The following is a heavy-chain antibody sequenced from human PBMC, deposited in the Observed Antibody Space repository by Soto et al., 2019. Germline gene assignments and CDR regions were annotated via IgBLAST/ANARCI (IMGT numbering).Heavy chain of an antibody. J-gene: IGHJ4*02. CDR3: ASVDSSLVPLVGQFYFDH. V-gene: IGHV1-69*01. D-gene: IGHD2-15*01. CDR2: TIPIFTTA. Sequence: QVQLVQSGAEVKEPGSSVKVSCKASGGTFNGYSISWVRQAPGQGLEWVGGTIPIFTTANYAQKFQGRLTMTADESTSTAYMELSGLRSDDTAIYYCASVDSSLVPLVGQFYFDHWGQGTLVTVST. CDR1: GGTFNGYS.